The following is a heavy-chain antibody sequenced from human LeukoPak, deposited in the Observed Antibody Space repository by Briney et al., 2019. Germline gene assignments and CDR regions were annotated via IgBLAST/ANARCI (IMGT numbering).Heavy chain of an antibody. CDR1: GYTFTSYY. V-gene: IGHV1-46*01. Sequence: ASVKVSCKASGYTFTSYYMHWVRQAPGQGLEWMGIINPSGGSTSYAQKFQGRVTMTRDTSTSTVYMELSSLRSEDTAVYYCARDFESPYSSSWYGDDIGIWGQGTLVTVSS. CDR3: ARDFESPYSSSWYGDDIGI. CDR2: INPSGGST. D-gene: IGHD6-13*01. J-gene: IGHJ4*02.